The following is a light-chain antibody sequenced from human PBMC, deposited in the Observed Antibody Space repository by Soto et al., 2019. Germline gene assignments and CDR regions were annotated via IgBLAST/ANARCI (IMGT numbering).Light chain of an antibody. CDR2: GAS. J-gene: IGKJ1*01. Sequence: TVMTQSPATLSVSPGGRATLSCRASQSVTSNLAWYQQKPCQAPRLLIYGASTRATGIPARFSGSGSGTEFTLTISSLHSEDFAVYFCQQYDDWPRTFGQGTKVEIK. V-gene: IGKV3-15*01. CDR3: QQYDDWPRT. CDR1: QSVTSN.